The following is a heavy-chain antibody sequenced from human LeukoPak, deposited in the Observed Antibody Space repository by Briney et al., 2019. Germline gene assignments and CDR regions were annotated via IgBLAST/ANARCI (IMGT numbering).Heavy chain of an antibody. V-gene: IGHV4-59*01. CDR3: ARGDSSSWYLGAFDI. CDR2: IYYSGST. J-gene: IGHJ3*02. Sequence: SETLSLTCTISGGSISSYYWSWIRQPPGKGLEWIGYIYYSGSTNYNPSLKSRVTISVDTSKNQFSLKLSSVTAADTAVYYCARGDSSSWYLGAFDIWGQGTMVTVSS. CDR1: GGSISSYY. D-gene: IGHD6-13*01.